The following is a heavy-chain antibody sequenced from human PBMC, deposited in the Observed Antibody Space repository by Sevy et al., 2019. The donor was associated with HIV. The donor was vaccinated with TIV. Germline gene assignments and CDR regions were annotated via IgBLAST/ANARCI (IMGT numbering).Heavy chain of an antibody. CDR1: EYSVNELS. Sequence: ASVKVSCQVFEYSVNELSIHWVQQAPGKGLEWMGGFDPQRGKIIYAQKFQGRVTMTEDTSTETAYMELSNLRSEDTAVYYCATDVHLGDFRLWDDWGQGTRVTVSS. J-gene: IGHJ4*02. D-gene: IGHD4-17*01. CDR3: ATDVHLGDFRLWDD. V-gene: IGHV1-24*01. CDR2: FDPQRGKI.